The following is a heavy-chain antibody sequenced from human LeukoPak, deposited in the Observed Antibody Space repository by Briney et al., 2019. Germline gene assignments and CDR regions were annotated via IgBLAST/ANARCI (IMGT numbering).Heavy chain of an antibody. CDR3: ARLPMAVTPHVDY. CDR1: VGSITSYY. Sequence: PSETLSLTCTVSVGSITSYYRSWTRQSPGKGLEWIGFMYYSGTTNYNPSLKSRVTISLGMSKNQFSLKLSSVTAADTAVYYCARLPMAVTPHVDYWGQGTLVTVSS. D-gene: IGHD2-21*02. V-gene: IGHV4-59*01. CDR2: MYYSGTT. J-gene: IGHJ4*02.